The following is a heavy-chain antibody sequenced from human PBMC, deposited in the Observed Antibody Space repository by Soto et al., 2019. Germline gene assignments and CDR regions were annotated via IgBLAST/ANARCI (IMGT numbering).Heavy chain of an antibody. Sequence: EAHLLESGGGLVQPGGSLRLSCAASGFTFSSYAMPWVRQAPGKGLEWVSGINNRGGSTYYADSVKGRLTISRDNSKNTQYLEMNSLRAGDTAVYYCAKWVLSVDSWGQGTLVTDSS. CDR2: INNRGGST. V-gene: IGHV3-23*01. CDR1: GFTFSSYA. J-gene: IGHJ4*02. CDR3: AKWVLSVDS.